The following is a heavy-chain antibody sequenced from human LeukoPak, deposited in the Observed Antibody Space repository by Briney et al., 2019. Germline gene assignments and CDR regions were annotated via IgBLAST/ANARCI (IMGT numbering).Heavy chain of an antibody. V-gene: IGHV4-59*01. CDR3: ARDGDGYKYFDY. CDR1: GGSISSYY. Sequence: SETLSLTCTVSGGSISSYYWSWIRQPPGKGLEWIGYIYYSGSTNYNPSLKSRVTISVDTSKNQFSLKLSSMTAADTAVYYCARDGDGYKYFDYWGQGTLVTVSS. D-gene: IGHD5-24*01. CDR2: IYYSGST. J-gene: IGHJ4*02.